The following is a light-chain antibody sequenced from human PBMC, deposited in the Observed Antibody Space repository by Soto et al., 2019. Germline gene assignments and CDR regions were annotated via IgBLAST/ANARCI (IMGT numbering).Light chain of an antibody. CDR3: QQYAGAPWT. J-gene: IGKJ1*01. Sequence: EIVLTQSPGTLSVSPGERAALSCKASQTVTSNYLAWFQQRPGQAPRLLIYNANRRATGSPDRLTGSGSGTDFNRTIASLEPEDSGLYYCQQYAGAPWTFGPGTRVEIK. CDR2: NAN. V-gene: IGKV3-20*01. CDR1: QTVTSNY.